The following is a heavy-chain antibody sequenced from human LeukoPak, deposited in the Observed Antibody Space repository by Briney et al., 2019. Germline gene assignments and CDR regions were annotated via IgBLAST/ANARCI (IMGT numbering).Heavy chain of an antibody. CDR2: INHSGST. CDR1: GGSFSGYY. J-gene: IGHJ4*02. Sequence: SETLSLTCAVYGGSFSGYYWTWIRQPPGRGLEWIGEINHSGSTNYNPSLKSRVTISVDTSKSQFSLKLNSVTAADTARYYCARGRDPYWGQGTLVTVSS. CDR3: ARGRDPY. V-gene: IGHV4-34*01. D-gene: IGHD5-24*01.